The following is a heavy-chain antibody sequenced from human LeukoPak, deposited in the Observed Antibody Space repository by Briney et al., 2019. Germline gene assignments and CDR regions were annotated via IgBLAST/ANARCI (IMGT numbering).Heavy chain of an antibody. CDR1: GFTFSSYE. Sequence: PGGSLRLSCAASGFTFSSYEMNWVRQVPGKGLEWVSGISPNGVITYYADSVKGRFTISRDNSKGTVYLQMNSLRPEDTAVYYCAKDDAWLQYGNWGRGTLVTVSS. CDR3: AKDDAWLQYGN. V-gene: IGHV3-23*01. J-gene: IGHJ4*02. D-gene: IGHD5-24*01. CDR2: ISPNGVIT.